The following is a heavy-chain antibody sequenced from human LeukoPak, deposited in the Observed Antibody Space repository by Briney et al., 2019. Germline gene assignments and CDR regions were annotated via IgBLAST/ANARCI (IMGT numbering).Heavy chain of an antibody. CDR2: IYYSGST. D-gene: IGHD3-9*01. J-gene: IGHJ4*02. V-gene: IGHV4-59*01. CDR1: GGSISSYY. CDR3: AMLSDYDILTGYYSPTLDY. Sequence: SETLSLTCTVSGGSISSYYWSWIRQPPGKGLEWIGYIYYSGSTNYNPSLKSRVTISVDTSKNQFSLKLSSVTAADTAVYYCAMLSDYDILTGYYSPTLDYWGQGTLVTVSS.